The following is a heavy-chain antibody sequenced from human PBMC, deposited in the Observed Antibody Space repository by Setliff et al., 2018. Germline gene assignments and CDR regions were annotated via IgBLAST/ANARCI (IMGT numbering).Heavy chain of an antibody. D-gene: IGHD6-19*01. CDR2: INHSGST. CDR3: ARGFAAEYSSGWGTWYYYYYMDV. CDR1: GGSFSGYY. V-gene: IGHV4-34*01. J-gene: IGHJ6*03. Sequence: SETLSLTCAVYGGSFSGYYWSWIRQPPGKGLEWIGEINHSGSTNYNPSLKSRVTMSIDTSKNQFSLKLSSVTAADTAVYYCARGFAAEYSSGWGTWYYYYYMDVWGKGTTVTVSS.